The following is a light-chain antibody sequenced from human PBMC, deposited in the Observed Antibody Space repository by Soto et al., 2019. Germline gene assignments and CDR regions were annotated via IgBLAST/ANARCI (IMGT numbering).Light chain of an antibody. V-gene: IGLV2-14*03. Sequence: QSALTQPASVSGSPGQSITISCTGTSSDIGSYNYVSWYQQHPGQAPKLMIYDVTNRPSGVSNRFSGSKSGNTASLTISGLQDEDEDDYYCSSPRSSSFYVFGTGTKLTVL. CDR3: SSPRSSSFYV. CDR1: SSDIGSYNY. CDR2: DVT. J-gene: IGLJ1*01.